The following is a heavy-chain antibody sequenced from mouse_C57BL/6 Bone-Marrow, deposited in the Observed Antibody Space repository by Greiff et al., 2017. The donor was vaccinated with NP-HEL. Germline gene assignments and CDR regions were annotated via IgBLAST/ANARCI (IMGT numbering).Heavy chain of an antibody. V-gene: IGHV1-26*01. Sequence: EVKLQQSGPELVKPGASVKISCKASGYTFTDYYMNWVKQSHGKSLEWIGDINPNNGGTSYNQKFKGKATLTVDKSSSTAYMELRSLTSEDSAVYYCASFSWDPYAMDYWGQGTSVTVSS. J-gene: IGHJ4*01. CDR1: GYTFTDYY. CDR2: INPNNGGT. CDR3: ASFSWDPYAMDY. D-gene: IGHD4-1*01.